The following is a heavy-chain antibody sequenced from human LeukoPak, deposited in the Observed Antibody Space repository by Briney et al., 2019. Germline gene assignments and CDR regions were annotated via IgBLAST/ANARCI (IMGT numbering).Heavy chain of an antibody. D-gene: IGHD5-18*01. CDR2: ISWDSTNI. Sequence: GGSLRLSCAASGFTFNIYAMHWVRQAPGQGLEWVSGISWDSTNIGYADSVKGRFTISRDSAKNSLYLQMSSLRAEDTALYYCAKVRGGYSYGDAFDIWGQGTMVTVSS. V-gene: IGHV3-9*01. CDR1: GFTFNIYA. CDR3: AKVRGGYSYGDAFDI. J-gene: IGHJ3*02.